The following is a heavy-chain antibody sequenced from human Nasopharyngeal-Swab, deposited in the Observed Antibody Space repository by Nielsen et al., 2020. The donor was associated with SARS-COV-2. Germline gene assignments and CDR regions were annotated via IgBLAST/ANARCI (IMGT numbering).Heavy chain of an antibody. CDR1: GGSISSSSYY. CDR3: ATYGYGSYYYYYMDV. V-gene: IGHV4-39*01. CDR2: IYYSGST. Sequence: SETLSLTCTVSGGSISSSSYYWGWIRQPPGKGLEGIGSIYYSGSTYYNPSLKSRVTISVDTSKNQFSLKLSSVTAADTAVYYCATYGYGSYYYYYMDVWGKGTTVTVSS. J-gene: IGHJ6*03. D-gene: IGHD5-18*01.